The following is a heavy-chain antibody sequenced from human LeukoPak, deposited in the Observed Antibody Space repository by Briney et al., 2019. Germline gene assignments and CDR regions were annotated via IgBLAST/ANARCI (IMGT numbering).Heavy chain of an antibody. D-gene: IGHD3-10*01. CDR1: GYTFTSYA. V-gene: IGHV1-3*01. CDR2: INAGNGNT. CDR3: AREGRILWFGELTLRY. J-gene: IGHJ4*02. Sequence: GASVKGSCKASGYTFTSYAMHWVRQAPGQRLEWMGWINAGNGNTKYSQKFQGRVTITRDTSASTAYMELSSLRSEDTAVYYCAREGRILWFGELTLRYWGQGTLVTVSS.